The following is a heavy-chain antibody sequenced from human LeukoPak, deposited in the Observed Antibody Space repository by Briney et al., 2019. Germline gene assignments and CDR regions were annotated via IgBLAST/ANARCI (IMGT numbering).Heavy chain of an antibody. V-gene: IGHV3-30*14. CDR1: GFTFSYYA. Sequence: GGSLRLSCAASGFTFSYYAMHWVRQAPGKGLEWVAVISSEGSNKYYADSVKGRFTISRDNSKNTLYLQMNSLRAEDTAVYYCARALPNLNTMVRGVIIQGDGYYFDYWGQGTLVTVSS. CDR3: ARALPNLNTMVRGVIIQGDGYYFDY. D-gene: IGHD3-10*01. CDR2: ISSEGSNK. J-gene: IGHJ4*01.